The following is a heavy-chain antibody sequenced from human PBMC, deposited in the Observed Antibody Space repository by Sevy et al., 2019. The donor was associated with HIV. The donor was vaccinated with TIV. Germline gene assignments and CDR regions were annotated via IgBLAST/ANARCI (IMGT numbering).Heavy chain of an antibody. V-gene: IGHV4-59*01. J-gene: IGHJ4*02. CDR1: GGSISSYF. Sequence: SETLSLTCSVSGGSISSYFWTWVRQSPGKGLEWIGNIYFTGNTDYRPSLKSRVTLSLDTSKSQFSLTLKSVTAADTAIYFCARDSTNRPRVLDYWGQGTLVTVSS. CDR2: IYFTGNT. D-gene: IGHD6-6*01. CDR3: ARDSTNRPRVLDY.